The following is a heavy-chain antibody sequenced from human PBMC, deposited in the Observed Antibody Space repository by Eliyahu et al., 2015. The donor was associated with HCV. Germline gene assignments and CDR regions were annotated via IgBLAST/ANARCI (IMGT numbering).Heavy chain of an antibody. CDR1: GFIFDNYE. V-gene: IGHV3-48*03. Sequence: EVQLVESGGGLVXPGGSLRXXXLXXGFIFDNYEMXWVRQXPGKGLEWLSYISESGKTIYYADSVKGRFTVSRDSAKSSLYLQMNSLRAEDTAIYYCARDLFGTATIYTRGMDYWGQGILVTVSS. J-gene: IGHJ4*02. CDR3: ARDLFGTATIYTRGMDY. D-gene: IGHD4-17*01. CDR2: ISESGKTI.